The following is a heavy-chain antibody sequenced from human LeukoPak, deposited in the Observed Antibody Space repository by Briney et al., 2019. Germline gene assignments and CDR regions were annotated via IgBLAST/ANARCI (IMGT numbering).Heavy chain of an antibody. CDR2: FDPEDGET. Sequence: ASVKVSCKVSGYTLTELSMRWVRQAPGKGLEWMGGFDPEDGETIYAQKFQGRVTMTEDTSTDTAYMELSSLRSEDTAVYYCATHGGLLWFGELLQRGAFDIWGQGTMVTVSS. CDR1: GYTLTELS. CDR3: ATHGGLLWFGELLQRGAFDI. D-gene: IGHD3-10*01. J-gene: IGHJ3*02. V-gene: IGHV1-24*01.